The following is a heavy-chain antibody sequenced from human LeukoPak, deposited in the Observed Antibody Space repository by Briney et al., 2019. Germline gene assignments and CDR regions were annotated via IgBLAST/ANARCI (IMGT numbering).Heavy chain of an antibody. V-gene: IGHV3-7*01. J-gene: IGHJ3*02. D-gene: IGHD2-2*01. CDR2: IKQDGSEK. Sequence: GGSLRLSCAASGFTFSSYWMSWVRQAPGKGLEWVANIKQDGSEKYYVEFAKGRFTISRDNSKKTLYLQMNSLRAEDTAVYYCARDGHCSSTSCHGAFDIWGQGTMVTVSS. CDR1: GFTFSSYW. CDR3: ARDGHCSSTSCHGAFDI.